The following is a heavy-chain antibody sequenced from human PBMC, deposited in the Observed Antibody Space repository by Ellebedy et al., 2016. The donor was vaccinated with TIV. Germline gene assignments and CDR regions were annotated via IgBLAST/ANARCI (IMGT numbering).Heavy chain of an antibody. V-gene: IGHV3-7*01. Sequence: GESLKISXAASGFTLSSYWMHWVRQAPGKGLEWVANIKQDGSVKKYVDSVKGRFTISRDNGKNSLYLQMNSLRGEDTAVYYCAREVGGGGAYWGLGTLVTVSS. J-gene: IGHJ4*02. CDR3: AREVGGGGAY. CDR2: IKQDGSVK. D-gene: IGHD2-21*01. CDR1: GFTLSSYW.